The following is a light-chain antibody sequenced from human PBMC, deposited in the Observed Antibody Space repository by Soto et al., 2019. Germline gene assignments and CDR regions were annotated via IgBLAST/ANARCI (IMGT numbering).Light chain of an antibody. J-gene: IGKJ4*01. CDR2: GAS. Sequence: EIVMTQSPATLSVSPGERATLSCRASQSVRGNLAWYQQRPGQSPRLLIYGASSRATGIPARFSGSGSGTEFTLSISSLQSEDFALYYCQQHINWPLTFGGGTKV. CDR1: QSVRGN. V-gene: IGKV3-15*01. CDR3: QQHINWPLT.